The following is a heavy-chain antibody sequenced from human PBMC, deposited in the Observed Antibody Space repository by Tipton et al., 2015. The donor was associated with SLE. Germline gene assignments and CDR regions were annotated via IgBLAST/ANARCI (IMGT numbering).Heavy chain of an antibody. V-gene: IGHV4-59*11. CDR3: ARDTVGWYSGAFDI. CDR1: GGPISSHY. CDR2: IYYSGST. J-gene: IGHJ3*02. Sequence: LSLTCTVSGGPISSHYWSWIRQPPGKGLEWIGYIYYSGSTNYNPSLKSRVTISVDTSKNQFSLKLSSVTAADTAVYYCARDTVGWYSGAFDIWGQGTMVTVSS. D-gene: IGHD4-23*01.